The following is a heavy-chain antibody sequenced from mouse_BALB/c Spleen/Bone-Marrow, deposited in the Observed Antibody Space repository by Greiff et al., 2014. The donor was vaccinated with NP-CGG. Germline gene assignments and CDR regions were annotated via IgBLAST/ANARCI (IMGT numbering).Heavy chain of an antibody. CDR2: INPSNGGT. D-gene: IGHD2-1*01. CDR1: GYTFTSYY. CDR3: TRSYYGNYFDV. Sequence: QVQLQQSGAELVKPGASVKLPCKASGYTFTSYYMYWVKQRPGQGLEWIGEINPSNGGTNFNEKFKSKATLTVDKSSSTAYMQLSSLTSEDSAVYYCTRSYYGNYFDVWGAGTTVTVSS. V-gene: IGHV1S81*02. J-gene: IGHJ1*01.